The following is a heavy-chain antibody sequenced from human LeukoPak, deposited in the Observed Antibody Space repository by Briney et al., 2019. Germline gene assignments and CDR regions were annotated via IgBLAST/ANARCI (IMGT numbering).Heavy chain of an antibody. V-gene: IGHV1-8*03. J-gene: IGHJ3*02. Sequence: ASVTVSCKASGYTFTSYDINWVRQATGQGLEWMGWMNPNSGNTGYAQKFQGRVTITRNTSISTAYMELSSLRSEDTAVYYCARGFYCSGGSCYADAIDMWGQGTMVTVSS. CDR3: ARGFYCSGGSCYADAIDM. D-gene: IGHD2-15*01. CDR2: MNPNSGNT. CDR1: GYTFTSYD.